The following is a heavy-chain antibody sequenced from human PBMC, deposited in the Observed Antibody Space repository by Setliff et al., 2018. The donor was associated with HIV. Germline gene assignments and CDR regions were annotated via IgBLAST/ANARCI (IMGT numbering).Heavy chain of an antibody. V-gene: IGHV3-21*01. J-gene: IGHJ4*02. CDR1: GFTFSGYY. Sequence: PGGSLRLSCAASGFTFSGYYWSWVRQAPGKGLEWVSSISSSSYYIYYADSAKGRFTISRDNAKNSLFLQMNSLRAEDTAVYYCASIELAAMVPVDYWGQGTLVTVSS. D-gene: IGHD5-18*01. CDR2: ISSSSYYI. CDR3: ASIELAAMVPVDY.